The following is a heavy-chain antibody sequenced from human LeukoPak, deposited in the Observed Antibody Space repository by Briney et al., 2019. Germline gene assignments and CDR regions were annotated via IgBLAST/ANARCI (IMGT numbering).Heavy chain of an antibody. CDR3: AKVLRRGEYQLLTPYYFDY. CDR2: ISGSGGST. CDR1: GFTFSSYA. V-gene: IGHV3-23*01. D-gene: IGHD2-2*01. Sequence: PGGSLRLSCAASGFTFSSYAMSWVRQAPGKGLEWVSAISGSGGSTYYADSVKGRFTISRDNSKNTLYLQMNSLRAEDTAVYSCAKVLRRGEYQLLTPYYFDYWGQGTLVTVSS. J-gene: IGHJ4*02.